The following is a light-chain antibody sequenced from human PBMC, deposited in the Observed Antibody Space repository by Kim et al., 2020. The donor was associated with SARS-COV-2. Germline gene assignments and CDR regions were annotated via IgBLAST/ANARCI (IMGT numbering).Light chain of an antibody. V-gene: IGKV3-20*01. Sequence: EIVLTQSPGTLPFPPGERATLSCRASQSISSSYLAWYQHKPGQAPKLLIYAASSRATGIPDRFSGSGSGTDFTLTISRLEPEDFAVYYCKYYTSSFTFGGGTKVEIK. CDR2: AAS. CDR1: QSISSSY. CDR3: KYYTSSFT. J-gene: IGKJ4*01.